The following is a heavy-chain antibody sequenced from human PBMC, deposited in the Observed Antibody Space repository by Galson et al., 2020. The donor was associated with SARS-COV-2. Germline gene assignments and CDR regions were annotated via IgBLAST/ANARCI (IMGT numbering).Heavy chain of an antibody. CDR2: ISAYNGNT. J-gene: IGHJ6*02. Sequence: ASVKVSCKASGYTFTSYGISWVRQAPGQGLEWMGWISAYNGNTNYAQKLQGRVTMTTDTSTSTAYMELRSLRSDDTAVYYCAREADPQLYYYDSSGYGGRDVWGQGTTVTVS. CDR1: GYTFTSYG. V-gene: IGHV1-18*01. D-gene: IGHD3-22*01. CDR3: AREADPQLYYYDSSGYGGRDV.